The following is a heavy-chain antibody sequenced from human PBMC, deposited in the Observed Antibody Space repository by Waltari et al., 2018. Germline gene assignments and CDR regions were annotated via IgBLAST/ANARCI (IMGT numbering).Heavy chain of an antibody. V-gene: IGHV4-39*02. D-gene: IGHD3-10*01. CDR2: VHYTGKT. Sequence: RLQESGPGRMKPSETLSLICTVSGASISTSTPYWGWIRQTPGRGPEWIGSVHYTGKTYNNPSLESRVSLSVDTSKNLFSLELTSVTAADTATYFCARSFGGSGSYKFDTWGRGILVSVSS. CDR3: ARSFGGSGSYKFDT. J-gene: IGHJ4*02. CDR1: GASISTSTPY.